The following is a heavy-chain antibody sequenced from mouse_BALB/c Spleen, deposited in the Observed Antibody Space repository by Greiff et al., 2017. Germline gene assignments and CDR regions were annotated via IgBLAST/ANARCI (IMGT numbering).Heavy chain of an antibody. V-gene: IGHV5-9-3*01. Sequence: EVQGVESGGGLVKPGGSLKLSCAASGFTFSSYAMSWVRQTPEKRLEWVATISSGGSYTYYPDSVKGRFTISRDNAKNTLYLQMSSLRSEDTAMYYCARQDYDYDGGWFAYWGQGTLVTVSA. D-gene: IGHD2-4*01. CDR1: GFTFSSYA. J-gene: IGHJ3*01. CDR3: ARQDYDYDGGWFAY. CDR2: ISSGGSYT.